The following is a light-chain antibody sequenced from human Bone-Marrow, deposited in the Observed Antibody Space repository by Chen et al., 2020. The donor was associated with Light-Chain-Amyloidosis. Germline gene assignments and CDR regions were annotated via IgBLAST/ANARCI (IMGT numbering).Light chain of an antibody. Sequence: NFMLTQPHSVSESPGQTVIISCTRSSGSIATNYVQWYQQRPGSSPTTVLYEDDQRPSVVPDRFSGSIDRSSNAAALTIAGRKTVDEAGYFCQSYQGSSQGVFGGGTKLTVL. CDR2: EDD. V-gene: IGLV6-57*01. CDR3: QSYQGSSQGV. J-gene: IGLJ3*02. CDR1: SGSIATNY.